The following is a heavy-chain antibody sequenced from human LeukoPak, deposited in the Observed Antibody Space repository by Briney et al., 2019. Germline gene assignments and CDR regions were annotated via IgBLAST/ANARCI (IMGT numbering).Heavy chain of an antibody. J-gene: IGHJ5*02. Sequence: SETLSLTCTVSGGSISSSTYYWGWIRQPPGKGLEWIGTIYYRGSTYYNPSLKSRVTISVDTSKNQFSLKLTSVTAADTAVYYCARLGRTYYDFWSGAWGQGTLVTVSS. CDR1: GGSISSSTYY. D-gene: IGHD3-3*01. CDR3: ARLGRTYYDFWSGA. V-gene: IGHV4-39*01. CDR2: IYYRGST.